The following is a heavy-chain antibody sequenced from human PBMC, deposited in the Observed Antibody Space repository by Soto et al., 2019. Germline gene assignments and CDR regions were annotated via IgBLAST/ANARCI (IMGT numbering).Heavy chain of an antibody. CDR2: ISGSGGST. V-gene: IGHV3-23*01. J-gene: IGHJ4*02. D-gene: IGHD1-26*01. Sequence: GGSLRLSCAASGFTFSSYAMSWVRQAPGKGLEWVSAISGSGGSTYYADSVKGRFTISRDNSKNTLYLQMNSLRAEDTAVYYCAKDTKIVTSTGGIDYWGQGTLVTVSS. CDR3: AKDTKIVTSTGGIDY. CDR1: GFTFSSYA.